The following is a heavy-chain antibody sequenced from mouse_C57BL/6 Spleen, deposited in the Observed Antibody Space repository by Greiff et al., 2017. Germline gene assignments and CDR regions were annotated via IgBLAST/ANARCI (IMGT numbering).Heavy chain of an antibody. CDR1: GYTFTDYE. J-gene: IGHJ3*01. Sequence: QVQLQQSGAELVRPGASVTLSCKASGYTFTDYEMHWVKQTPVHGLEWIGAIDPETGGTAYNQKFKGKAILTADKSSSTAYMELRSLTSEDSAVYYCTRSTELPTMIKAWFAYWGQGTLVTVSA. D-gene: IGHD2-4*01. CDR2: IDPETGGT. V-gene: IGHV1-15*01. CDR3: TRSTELPTMIKAWFAY.